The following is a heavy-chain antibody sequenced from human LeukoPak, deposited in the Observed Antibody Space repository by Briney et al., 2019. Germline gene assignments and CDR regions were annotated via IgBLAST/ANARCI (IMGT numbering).Heavy chain of an antibody. J-gene: IGHJ6*04. CDR3: ARGGWFGVLAA. Sequence: GGSLRLSCAASGFTFSSYAMHWVRQAPGKGLEWVAVISYDGSNKYYADSVKGRFTISRDNAKNSLYLQMNSLRAEDTALYYCARGGWFGVLAAWGKGTTVTVSS. CDR1: GFTFSSYA. V-gene: IGHV3-30*04. CDR2: ISYDGSNK. D-gene: IGHD3-10*01.